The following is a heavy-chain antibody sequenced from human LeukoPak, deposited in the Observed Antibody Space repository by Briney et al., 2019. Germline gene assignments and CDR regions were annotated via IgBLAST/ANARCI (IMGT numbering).Heavy chain of an antibody. CDR1: GGSISSYY. CDR2: IYYSGST. CDR3: ARDQGGYSYY. Sequence: SETLSLTCTVSGGSISSYYCSWIRQPPRQGLDWLGYIYYSGSTNYNPSLKSRFTISVDTSKNHFSLKLSSVPAADTAVYYCARDQGGYSYYCGQGTLVTVYS. V-gene: IGHV4-59*01. J-gene: IGHJ4*02. D-gene: IGHD5-18*01.